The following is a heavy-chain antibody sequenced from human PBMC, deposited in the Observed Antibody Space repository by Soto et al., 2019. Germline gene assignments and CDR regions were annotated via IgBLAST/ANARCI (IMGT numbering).Heavy chain of an antibody. CDR3: AKSGMYSSGWSDALDI. V-gene: IGHV3-30*18. J-gene: IGHJ3*02. Sequence: TGGSLRLSCAASGFTFISYGMHWVRQAPGKGLEWVAVISYDGSNKYYADSVKGRFTISRDNSKNTLYLQMNSLRAEDTAVYYCAKSGMYSSGWSDALDIWGQGTMVT. CDR2: ISYDGSNK. D-gene: IGHD6-19*01. CDR1: GFTFISYG.